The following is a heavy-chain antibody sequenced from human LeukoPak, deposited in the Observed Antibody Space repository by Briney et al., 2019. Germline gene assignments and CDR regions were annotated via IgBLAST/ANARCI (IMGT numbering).Heavy chain of an antibody. D-gene: IGHD3-22*01. V-gene: IGHV1-18*01. J-gene: IGHJ4*02. CDR1: GCAFTSYG. CDR2: ISAYNGNT. CDR3: ARDPTYYYDSSGYCQVYYFGY. Sequence: ASVKVSCKAAGCAFTSYGISWVRQAPGQGIEWMGRISAYNGNTNYAQKLQGRVTMTTDTSTSTAYMELRSLRSDDTAVYYCARDPTYYYDSSGYCQVYYFGYWGQRTLVTVSS.